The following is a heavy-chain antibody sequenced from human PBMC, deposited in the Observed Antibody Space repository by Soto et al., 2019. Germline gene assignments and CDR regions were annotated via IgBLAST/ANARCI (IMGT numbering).Heavy chain of an antibody. D-gene: IGHD6-6*01. CDR3: AIEYSSSPPYYPIGD. CDR2: IIPIFGTA. Sequence: SVKVSCKASGGTFSSYSISWVRQAPGQGLEWMGGIIPIFGTANYAQKFQGRVTITADESTSTAYMELSSLRSEDTAVYYCAIEYSSSPPYYPIGDWGQGTLVTVSS. CDR1: GGTFSSYS. J-gene: IGHJ4*02. V-gene: IGHV1-69*13.